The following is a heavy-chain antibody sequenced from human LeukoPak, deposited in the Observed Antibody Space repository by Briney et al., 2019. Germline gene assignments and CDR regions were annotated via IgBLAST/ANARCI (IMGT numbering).Heavy chain of an antibody. D-gene: IGHD1-1*01. CDR1: GFIFSNYW. V-gene: IGHV3-74*01. CDR2: INSDGTSS. CDR3: ARDINSVAFDM. J-gene: IGHJ3*02. Sequence: GGSLRLSCAASGFIFSNYWVHWVRQVPGKGLVWVSRINSDGTSSSYADSVKGRFTISRDNAKNTVDLQMNSLRAEDTAVYYCARDINSVAFDMWGQGTVVTVSS.